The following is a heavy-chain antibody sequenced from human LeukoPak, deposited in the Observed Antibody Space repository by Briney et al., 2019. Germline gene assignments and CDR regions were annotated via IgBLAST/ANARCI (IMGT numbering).Heavy chain of an antibody. Sequence: PSETLSLTCTVSGGSISSSSYYWGWIRQPPGKGLEWIGEINHSGSTNYNPSVKRRVTMSVDTSKNKCSLKLRSVTAEATAVYYCARLTKNDSGSFRFGKKKRGYMDVWGKGTTVTISS. CDR2: INHSGST. CDR1: GGSISSSSYY. D-gene: IGHD3-10*01. J-gene: IGHJ6*03. V-gene: IGHV4-39*07. CDR3: ARLTKNDSGSFRFGKKKRGYMDV.